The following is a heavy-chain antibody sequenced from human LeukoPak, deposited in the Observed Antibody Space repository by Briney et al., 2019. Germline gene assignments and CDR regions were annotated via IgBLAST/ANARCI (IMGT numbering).Heavy chain of an antibody. J-gene: IGHJ5*02. D-gene: IGHD3-22*01. CDR1: GGSFSGYY. V-gene: IGHV4-34*01. CDR2: INHSGST. CDR3: ARGKRITMMVVAHFWFDP. Sequence: SETLSLTCAVYGGSFSGYYWSWIRQPPGKGLEWIGEINHSGSTNYNPSLKSRVTISVDTSKNQFSLKLSSVTAADTAVYYCARGKRITMMVVAHFWFDPWGQGTLVTVSS.